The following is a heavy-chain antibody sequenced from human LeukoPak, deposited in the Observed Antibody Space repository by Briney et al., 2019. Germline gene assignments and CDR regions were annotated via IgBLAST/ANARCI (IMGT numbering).Heavy chain of an antibody. CDR1: GFTFSNYW. CDR2: INGDGSTT. V-gene: IGHV3-74*01. CDR3: VRGDVFDI. J-gene: IGHJ3*02. Sequence: GSLRLSCAASGFTFSNYWMHWVRQAPGKGLVWVSRINGDGSTTGYADSLKGRFTISRDNAKNTLYLQMNSLRAEDTAVYYCVRGDVFDIWGQGTLVTVSS.